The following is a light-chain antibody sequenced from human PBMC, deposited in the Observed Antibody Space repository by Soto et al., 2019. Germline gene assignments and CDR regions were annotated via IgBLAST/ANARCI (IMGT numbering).Light chain of an antibody. Sequence: DIPMTQSPSTLSASVGDRVAITCRASQSISTYLAWYQQNPGKAPKLLIYKASSLESGVPSRFSGSGSGAEFTLTISSLQPDDFATYYCQQYNTYSRTFGQGTKVEIK. CDR2: KAS. CDR1: QSISTY. CDR3: QQYNTYSRT. J-gene: IGKJ1*01. V-gene: IGKV1-5*03.